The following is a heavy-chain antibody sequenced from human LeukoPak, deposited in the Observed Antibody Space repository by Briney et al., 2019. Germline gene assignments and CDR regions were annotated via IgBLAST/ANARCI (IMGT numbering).Heavy chain of an antibody. CDR2: IHRSGST. D-gene: IGHD6-19*01. J-gene: IGHJ4*02. V-gene: IGHV3-53*01. CDR3: ARGPPGVAVAGDRYFDY. Sequence: PGGSLRLSCAASGFTVSNNYMSWVRQAPGKGLEWVSVIHRSGSTYYADSVKGRFTVSRDNSKNTLYLQMNSLRAEDTAVYYCARGPPGVAVAGDRYFDYWGQGALVTVSS. CDR1: GFTVSNNY.